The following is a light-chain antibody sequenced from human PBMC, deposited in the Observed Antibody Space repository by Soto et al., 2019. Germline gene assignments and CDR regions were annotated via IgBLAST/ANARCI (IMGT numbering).Light chain of an antibody. J-gene: IGKJ4*01. CDR1: QSVSSY. V-gene: IGKV3-11*01. Sequence: EIVLTQSPATLSLSPGERATLSCRASQSVSSYLAWYQQKPGQAPRLLIYDASNKATGIPARLSGSGSGTDCTLAISSVEPEDFAVYYCQQRSNWLTFGGGTKVEIK. CDR2: DAS. CDR3: QQRSNWLT.